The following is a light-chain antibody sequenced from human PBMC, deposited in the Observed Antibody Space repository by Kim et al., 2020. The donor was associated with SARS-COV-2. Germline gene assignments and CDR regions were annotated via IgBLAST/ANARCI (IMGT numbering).Light chain of an antibody. Sequence: PVQRFTFSCSARRSNVVSNYVSWYQQLPGTAPNPLIYRNNQRPSGVPDRFSGSKSGPSASLAISGLRSEDEADYYCATWDDSHVLFGGGTQLTVL. CDR3: ATWDDSHVL. J-gene: IGLJ2*01. CDR2: RNN. V-gene: IGLV1-47*01. CDR1: RSNVVSNY.